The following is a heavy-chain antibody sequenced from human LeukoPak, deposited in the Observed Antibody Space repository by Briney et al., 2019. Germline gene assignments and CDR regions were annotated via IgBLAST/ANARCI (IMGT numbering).Heavy chain of an antibody. CDR2: IYTSGST. V-gene: IGHV4-61*02. J-gene: IGHJ4*02. CDR1: GGSISSSSYY. D-gene: IGHD6-19*01. Sequence: SETLSLTCTVSGGSISSSSYYWSWIRQPAGTGLEWIGRIYTSGSTNYNPSLKSRVTMSVDTSKNQFSLKLSSVTAADTAVYYCAREGYSSGEDYWGQGTLVTVSS. CDR3: AREGYSSGEDY.